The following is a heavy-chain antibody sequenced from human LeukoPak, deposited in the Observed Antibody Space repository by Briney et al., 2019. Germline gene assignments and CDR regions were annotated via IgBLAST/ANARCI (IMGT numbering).Heavy chain of an antibody. V-gene: IGHV3-73*01. CDR2: IRSKSNSYAT. D-gene: IGHD1-14*01. CDR3: TRQEEPTALIDH. CDR1: GFSFSGSA. J-gene: IGHJ4*02. Sequence: PGGSLKLSCAASGFSFSGSAMHWVRQASGKGLEWVGRIRSKSNSYATAYGATVKGRFTISRDESKNTAYLQRNSLKTEDTAVYYCTRQEEPTALIDHWGQRTLVTVSS.